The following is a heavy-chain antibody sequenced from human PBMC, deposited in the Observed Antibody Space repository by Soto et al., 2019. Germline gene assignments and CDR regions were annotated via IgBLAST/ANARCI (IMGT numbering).Heavy chain of an antibody. V-gene: IGHV1-18*04. D-gene: IGHD2-8*01. CDR2: KSVQNANT. CDR3: VRYGVAADY. CDR1: GDTLSAYG. J-gene: IGHJ4*01. Sequence: ASVKVPSKDFGDTLSAYGINWVAKSPGQRLEWMGVKSVQNANTNYAQKTQGSITRTTXTXXRXXXMXLXSLRSDDTAVYFCVRYGVAADYWGQGTRVTVSS.